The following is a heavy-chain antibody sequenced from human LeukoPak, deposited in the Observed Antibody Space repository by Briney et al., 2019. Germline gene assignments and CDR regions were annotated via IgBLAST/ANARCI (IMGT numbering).Heavy chain of an antibody. CDR1: GGSIITYF. CDR2: IYYSGST. D-gene: IGHD2/OR15-2a*01. Sequence: SAPLSLPCPVSGGSIITYFWSWLRQPPGKGLEWIGYIYYSGSTNYNPSLKSRVTISVDTSKNQFSLKLSSVTAADTAVYYCARSNSATHEAWFDPWGQGTLVTVSS. CDR3: ARSNSATHEAWFDP. V-gene: IGHV4-59*01. J-gene: IGHJ5*02.